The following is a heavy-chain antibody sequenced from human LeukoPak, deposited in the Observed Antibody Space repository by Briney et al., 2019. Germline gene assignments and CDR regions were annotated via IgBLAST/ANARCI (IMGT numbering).Heavy chain of an antibody. V-gene: IGHV4-34*01. CDR3: ARGSGSGWLRPRFDY. Sequence: PSETLSLACAVYGGSFSGYYWSWIRQPPGKGLEWIGEINHSGSTNYNPSLKSRVTISVDTSKNQFSLKLSSVTAADTAVYYCARGSGSGWLRPRFDYRGQGTLVTVSS. J-gene: IGHJ4*02. CDR1: GGSFSGYY. D-gene: IGHD6-19*01. CDR2: INHSGST.